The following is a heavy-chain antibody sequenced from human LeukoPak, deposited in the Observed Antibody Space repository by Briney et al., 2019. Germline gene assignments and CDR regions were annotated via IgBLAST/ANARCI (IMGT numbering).Heavy chain of an antibody. J-gene: IGHJ3*02. D-gene: IGHD3-16*01. Sequence: PGGSLRLSCAASGFTFSSYSMNWVRQAPGKGLEWVSSISSSSSYIYYADSVKGRFTISRDNAKNSLYLQMNSLRAEDTAVYYCARDFNPGGQAFDIWGQGTMVTVSS. V-gene: IGHV3-21*01. CDR2: ISSSSSYI. CDR3: ARDFNPGGQAFDI. CDR1: GFTFSSYS.